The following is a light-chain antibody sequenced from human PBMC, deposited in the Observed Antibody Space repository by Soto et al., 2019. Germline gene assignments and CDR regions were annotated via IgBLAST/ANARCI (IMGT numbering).Light chain of an antibody. CDR3: QQFGGSSRT. Sequence: EIVLTQPPATLSLSPGERATLCWRASQSVSSSYLAWYQQKPGQAPRLLIYGASFRATGIPDRFTGSGSGTDFTLTITRLEPEDFAVYYCQQFGGSSRTFGQGTKVDIK. V-gene: IGKV3-20*01. CDR1: QSVSSSY. CDR2: GAS. J-gene: IGKJ1*01.